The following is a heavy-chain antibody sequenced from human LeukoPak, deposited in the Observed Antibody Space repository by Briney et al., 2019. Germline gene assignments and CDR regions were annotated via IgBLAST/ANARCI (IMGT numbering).Heavy chain of an antibody. Sequence: PGESLKISCQGSGYTFTSYWIAWVRQMPGKGLEWMGIIYAGDYDTRYSPSFQGQVTISVDKATSTAYLQWSSLKASDTAMYYSARGPWLDRRYYWGQGTLVTVSS. J-gene: IGHJ4*02. CDR2: IYAGDYDT. CDR1: GYTFTSYW. CDR3: ARGPWLDRRYY. D-gene: IGHD3-22*01. V-gene: IGHV5-51*01.